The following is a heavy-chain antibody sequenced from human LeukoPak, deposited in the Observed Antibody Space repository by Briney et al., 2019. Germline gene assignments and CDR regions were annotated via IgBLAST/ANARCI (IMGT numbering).Heavy chain of an antibody. CDR1: GFTFSSYW. Sequence: GGSLRLSCAASGFTFSSYWMSWVRQAPGKGLEWVANIKQDGSEKYYVDSVKGRFTISRDNAKNSLYLQMNSLRAEDTAVYYCARDLSSSRPLNDAFDIWGQGTMVTVSS. CDR2: IKQDGSEK. V-gene: IGHV3-7*01. J-gene: IGHJ3*02. CDR3: ARDLSSSRPLNDAFDI. D-gene: IGHD6-13*01.